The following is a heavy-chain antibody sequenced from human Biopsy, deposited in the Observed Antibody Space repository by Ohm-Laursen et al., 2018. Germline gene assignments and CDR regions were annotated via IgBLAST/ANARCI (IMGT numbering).Heavy chain of an antibody. J-gene: IGHJ5*01. CDR3: ARAGRYCSGGGCYSWFDS. V-gene: IGHV3-72*01. CDR1: GFTFNDFA. Sequence: GSLRLSCTASGFTFNDFAMTWVRQAPGKGLEWVGRIRDKANSYTTDYAASVKGRFTISRDDSKNSLYLQMNSLKTEDTALYYCARAGRYCSGGGCYSWFDSWGQGTLVTVSS. D-gene: IGHD2-15*01. CDR2: IRDKANSYTT.